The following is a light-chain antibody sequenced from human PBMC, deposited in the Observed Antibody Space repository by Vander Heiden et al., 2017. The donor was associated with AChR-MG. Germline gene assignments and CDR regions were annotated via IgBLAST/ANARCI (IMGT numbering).Light chain of an antibody. Sequence: EIVLTQSPATLSLSPGERAALSCRASQSVGSDLAWYQQKPGQAPRLLIYDASNRATGIPARFSGSGSGTDFTLTISSLEPEDVAVYYCQQRSKWPRTFGQGTKVEIK. CDR2: DAS. CDR1: QSVGSD. J-gene: IGKJ1*01. CDR3: QQRSKWPRT. V-gene: IGKV3-11*01.